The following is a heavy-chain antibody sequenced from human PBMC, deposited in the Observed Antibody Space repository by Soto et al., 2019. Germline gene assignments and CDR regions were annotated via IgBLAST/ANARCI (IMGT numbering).Heavy chain of an antibody. J-gene: IGHJ3*02. CDR1: GYDFTSYG. CDR2: ISAYNGKR. V-gene: IGHV1-18*01. Sequence: QGQLLQSGDEVKKPGASVRVSCRASGYDFTSYGISWVRQAPGQGLEWVSWISAYNGKRDTAQKFQGRVTMTLDTSPDTAHMELGDLTSADTAVYYCARGRIVASIHDAFAIWGQGTMVAVSS. CDR3: ARGRIVASIHDAFAI. D-gene: IGHD2-21*01.